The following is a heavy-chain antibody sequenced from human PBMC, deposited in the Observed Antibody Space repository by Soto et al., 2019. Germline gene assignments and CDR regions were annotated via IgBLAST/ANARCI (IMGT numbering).Heavy chain of an antibody. CDR2: ISGSGGST. CDR1: GGSFKSGSYS. Sequence: QSSETLSLTCTVSGGSFKSGSYSWSWIRQPPGKGLEWVSAISGSGGSTYYADSVKGRFTISRDNSKNTLYLQMNSLRAEDTAVYYCAKSYYYDSSGYYYWSYYYYYYGMDVWGQGTTVTVSS. D-gene: IGHD3-22*01. J-gene: IGHJ6*02. CDR3: AKSYYYDSSGYYYWSYYYYYYGMDV. V-gene: IGHV3-23*01.